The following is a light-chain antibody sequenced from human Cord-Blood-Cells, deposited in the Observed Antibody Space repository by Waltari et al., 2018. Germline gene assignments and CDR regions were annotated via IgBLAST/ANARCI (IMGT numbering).Light chain of an antibody. CDR3: NSRDSSGNHWV. Sequence: SSELTQDPAVSVALGQTVRITCQGDSLRSYYASWYQQKPGQAPVLVIYGKNNRPSGIPDRFSVSRSGNTASLTITGAQAEDEADYYCNSRDSSGNHWVFGGGTKLTVL. CDR1: SLRSYY. J-gene: IGLJ3*02. V-gene: IGLV3-19*01. CDR2: GKN.